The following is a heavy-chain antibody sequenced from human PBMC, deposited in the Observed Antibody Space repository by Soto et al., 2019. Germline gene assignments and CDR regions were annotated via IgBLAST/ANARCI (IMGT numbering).Heavy chain of an antibody. V-gene: IGHV3-23*01. CDR2: ISATGGGT. CDR3: AKDPRGGGNSAFFSDF. CDR1: GFKVSNYA. D-gene: IGHD3-16*01. Sequence: PGGSLRLSCAASGFKVSNYAMSWVRQARGKGLEWVSLISATGGGTYYADSVKGRFTISRDNSHNTLYLQVHSLTAEDTAVYYCAKDPRGGGNSAFFSDFWGKGAQVPVSS. J-gene: IGHJ4*02.